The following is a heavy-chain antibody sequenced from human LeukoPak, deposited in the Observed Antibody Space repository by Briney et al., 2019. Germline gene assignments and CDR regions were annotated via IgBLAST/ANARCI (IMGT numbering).Heavy chain of an antibody. CDR2: INPNSGGT. D-gene: IGHD3-22*01. CDR1: GYTFTGYY. V-gene: IGHV1-2*02. Sequence: ASVKVSFKASGYTFTGYYMHWVRQAPGQGLEWMGWINPNSGGTNYAQKFQGRVTMTRDTSISTAYMELSRLRSDDTAVYYCAKTQGVVVISLSPPYFQHWGQGTLVTVSS. CDR3: AKTQGVVVISLSPPYFQH. J-gene: IGHJ1*01.